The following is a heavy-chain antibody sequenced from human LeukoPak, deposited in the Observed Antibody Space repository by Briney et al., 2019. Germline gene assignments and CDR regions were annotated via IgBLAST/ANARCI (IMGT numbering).Heavy chain of an antibody. CDR3: AREYYYDRSVDY. J-gene: IGHJ4*02. CDR2: INPNSSGS. CDR1: GYTFTRYH. V-gene: IGHV1-2*02. D-gene: IGHD3-22*01. Sequence: ASVNVSCKASGYTFTRYHIHWVRQAPGQGLEGMGWINPNSSGSNSAQKFQGRVTMTRDTSISTAYMELSRLRSDDTAVYYCAREYYYDRSVDYWGQGALVTVSS.